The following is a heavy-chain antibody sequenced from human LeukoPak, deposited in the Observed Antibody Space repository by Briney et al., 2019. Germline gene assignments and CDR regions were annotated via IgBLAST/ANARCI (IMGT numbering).Heavy chain of an antibody. CDR1: GYTFTGYY. CDR2: INPNSGDI. V-gene: IGHV1-2*02. D-gene: IGHD1-26*01. CDR3: ARDSLPSLWGY. J-gene: IGHJ4*02. Sequence: ASVKVSCKASGYTFTGYYMHWVRQAPGQGLEWMGWINPNSGDIAYAQKFQGRATMTRDTSITTAYMELSSLTSDDTAVYYCARDSLPSLWGYWGQGTLVTVSS.